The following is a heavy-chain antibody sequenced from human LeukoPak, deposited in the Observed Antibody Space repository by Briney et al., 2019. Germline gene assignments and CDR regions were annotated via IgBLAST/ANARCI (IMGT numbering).Heavy chain of an antibody. CDR2: INHSGST. J-gene: IGHJ3*02. CDR3: ARQSSGPTDAFDI. CDR1: GGSFSGYY. Sequence: PSETLSLTCAAYGGSFSGYYWSWIRQPPGKGLEWIGKINHSGSTNYNPSLKSRVTISVDTSKNQFSLKLSSVTAADTAVYYCARQSSGPTDAFDIWGQGTMVTVSS. V-gene: IGHV4-34*01. D-gene: IGHD6-19*01.